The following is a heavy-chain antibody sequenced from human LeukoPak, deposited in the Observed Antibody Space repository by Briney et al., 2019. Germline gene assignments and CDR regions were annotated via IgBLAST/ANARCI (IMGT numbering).Heavy chain of an antibody. CDR3: ARESITMIGAVLTTEESGFDY. D-gene: IGHD3-22*01. CDR1: GFTFSSYA. V-gene: IGHV3-23*01. J-gene: IGHJ4*02. CDR2: IRGSGGST. Sequence: QPGGSLRLSCAASGFTFSSYAMSWVRQAPGKGLEWVSAIRGSGGSTYYADSVKGRFTISRDNSKNTLYLQMNSLRAEDTAVYYCARESITMIGAVLTTEESGFDYWGQGTLVTVSS.